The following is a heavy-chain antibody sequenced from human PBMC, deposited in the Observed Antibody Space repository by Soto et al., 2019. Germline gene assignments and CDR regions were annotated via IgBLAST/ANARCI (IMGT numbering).Heavy chain of an antibody. V-gene: IGHV3-23*01. CDR2: ISGSGDIT. CDR3: AKDSSGYYDAFDI. CDR1: KFTFSSYA. J-gene: IGHJ3*02. D-gene: IGHD3-22*01. Sequence: EVQLLESGGGWVQPGGSLRLSCAASKFTFSSYAMSWVRRAPGKGLEWVSAISGSGDITSYADSVKGRFTISRDNAKNTLHLQMNSLRAEDTAVYYCAKDSSGYYDAFDIWGQGSMVTVSS.